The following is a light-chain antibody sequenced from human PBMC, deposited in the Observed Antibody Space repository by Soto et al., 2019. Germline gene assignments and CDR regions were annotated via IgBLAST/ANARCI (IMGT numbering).Light chain of an antibody. Sequence: DVQMTQSTSSLSTSIGDRVTITCRASQRINLYVNWHRQKPGKAPELLIYSASNLQSGVPSRFSGSGSGTDFTLTISSLQPEDFATYYCQQSYSTPLTFGGGTKVDIK. CDR3: QQSYSTPLT. CDR1: QRINLY. CDR2: SAS. J-gene: IGKJ4*01. V-gene: IGKV1-39*01.